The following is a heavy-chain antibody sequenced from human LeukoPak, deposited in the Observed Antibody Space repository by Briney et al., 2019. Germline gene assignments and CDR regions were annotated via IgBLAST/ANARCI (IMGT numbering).Heavy chain of an antibody. CDR1: GYSISSGYY. J-gene: IGHJ3*02. D-gene: IGHD2-21*02. CDR3: AREPLAYCGGDCSPGALDI. V-gene: IGHV4-38-2*02. CDR2: IYHSGST. Sequence: SETLSLTCTVSGYSISSGYYWGWIRQPPGKGLEWIGSIYHSGSTYYNPSLKSRVTISVDTSKNQFSLKLSSVTAADTAVYYCAREPLAYCGGDCSPGALDIWGQGTMVTVSS.